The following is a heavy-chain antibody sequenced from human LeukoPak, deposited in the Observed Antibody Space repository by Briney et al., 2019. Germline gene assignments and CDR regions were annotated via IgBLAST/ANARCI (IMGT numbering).Heavy chain of an antibody. CDR3: ARQSMVVAARLIDY. J-gene: IGHJ4*02. CDR2: ISTNDGHA. V-gene: IGHV1-18*01. D-gene: IGHD2-15*01. Sequence: ASVKVSCKASGYSFTSYGITWVRQAPGQGLGWMGWISTNDGHANYAQKLQGRVTLTTDTSTVTAYMELRSLRSDDTAVYYCARQSMVVAARLIDYWGQGTLVTVSS. CDR1: GYSFTSYG.